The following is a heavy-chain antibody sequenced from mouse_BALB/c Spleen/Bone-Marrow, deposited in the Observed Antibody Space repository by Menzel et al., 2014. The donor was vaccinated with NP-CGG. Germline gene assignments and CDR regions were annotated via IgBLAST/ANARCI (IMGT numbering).Heavy chain of an antibody. J-gene: IGHJ2*01. CDR1: GFTFSDFY. CDR3: VRGNWAFFDY. D-gene: IGHD4-1*01. V-gene: IGHV7-1*02. Sequence: EVQGVESGGGLVQPGGSLRLSCAPSGFTFSDFYMEWVRQSPGKRLEWIAISRNKANDYTTDYSASVKGRFIVSRDTSQSILYLQMHALRAEDTAIYYCVRGNWAFFDYWGQGATLTVSS. CDR2: SRNKANDYTT.